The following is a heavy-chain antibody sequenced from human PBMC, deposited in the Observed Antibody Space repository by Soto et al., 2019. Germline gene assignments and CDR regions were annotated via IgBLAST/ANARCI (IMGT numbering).Heavy chain of an antibody. CDR2: SYYTGIT. V-gene: IGHV4-31*03. Sequence: SETLSLTCKVSGGSITGGGYYWSWIRQHPVKGLEWIGYSYYTGITYYNPSLKGRVTISLDTYGSHFSLSLTSVTAAATPISYCARRGRTWYGDNFLDPWGPAPMVVVSS. D-gene: IGHD6-13*01. CDR1: GGSITGGGYY. CDR3: ARRGRTWYGDNFLDP. J-gene: IGHJ5*02.